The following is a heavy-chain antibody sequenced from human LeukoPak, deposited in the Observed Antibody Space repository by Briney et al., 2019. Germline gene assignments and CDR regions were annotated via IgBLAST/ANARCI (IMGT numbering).Heavy chain of an antibody. J-gene: IGHJ4*02. CDR1: GYTFNSYY. CDR3: ARDVGYCSSTSCPEYYFDY. D-gene: IGHD2-2*01. V-gene: IGHV1-46*02. CDR2: INPSGGST. Sequence: ASVKVSCKASGYTFNSYYMHWVRQAPGQGLEWMVIINPSGGSTSYAQKFQGRVTMTRDTSTSTVYMELSSVRSEDTAVYYCARDVGYCSSTSCPEYYFDYWGQGTLVTVSS.